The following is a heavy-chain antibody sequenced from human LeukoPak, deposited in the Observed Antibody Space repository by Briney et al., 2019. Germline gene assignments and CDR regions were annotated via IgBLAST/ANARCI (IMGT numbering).Heavy chain of an antibody. CDR2: IKQDGSEN. Sequence: GGSLRLSCGASGFTFSTYWMSWVRQAPGKGLEWVASIKQDGSENYYVDSVKGRFTNSRDNAKSSLYLQMNSLRAEDTAVYYCASSNWGEIDYWGQGTLVTVSS. CDR1: GFTFSTYW. V-gene: IGHV3-7*01. J-gene: IGHJ4*02. D-gene: IGHD7-27*01. CDR3: ASSNWGEIDY.